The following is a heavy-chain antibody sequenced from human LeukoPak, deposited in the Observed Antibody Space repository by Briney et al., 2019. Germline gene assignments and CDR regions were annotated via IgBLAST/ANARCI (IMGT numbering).Heavy chain of an antibody. CDR3: AGELFDFDC. CDR2: ITGSGGST. V-gene: IGHV3-23*01. D-gene: IGHD3-10*01. J-gene: IGHJ4*02. CDR1: GFTFDNFA. Sequence: GGSLRLSCAPSGFTFDNFAMTWVRQAPGKGLEWVSEITGSGGSTYYADSVKGRFTISRDNSKNTLYLQMNSLRAEATAIYYCAGELFDFDCWGQGTLVTVSS.